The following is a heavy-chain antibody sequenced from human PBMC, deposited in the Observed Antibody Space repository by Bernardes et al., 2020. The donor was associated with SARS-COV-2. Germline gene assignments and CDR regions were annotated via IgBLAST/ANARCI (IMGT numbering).Heavy chain of an antibody. D-gene: IGHD6-19*01. Sequence: SVKVSCKASGGTFSSYAISWVRQAPGQGLEWMGRIIPILGIATYAQKFQGRVTITADKSTSTAYMELSSLRSEDTAVYYCAILRHSSGWYVGSWPKGTANWFDPWGQGNLVTVSS. CDR3: AILRHSSGWYVGSWPKGTANWFDP. CDR2: IIPILGIA. V-gene: IGHV1-69*04. CDR1: GGTFSSYA. J-gene: IGHJ5*02.